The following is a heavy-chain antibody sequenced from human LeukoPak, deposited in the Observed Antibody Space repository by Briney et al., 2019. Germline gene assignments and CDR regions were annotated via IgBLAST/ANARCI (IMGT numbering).Heavy chain of an antibody. D-gene: IGHD2-21*02. V-gene: IGHV1-46*01. CDR2: INPSGGDT. CDR3: TRGRHNVMVTTTFDF. Sequence: ASVKVSCKASGYTFTSSYMHWVRQAPGQGLEWMGIINPSGGDTRYAQKFQGRVTMTGDMSTSTFYMELSSLKSEDTAVYYCTRGRHNVMVTTTFDFWGQGTLVTVSS. J-gene: IGHJ4*02. CDR1: GYTFTSSY.